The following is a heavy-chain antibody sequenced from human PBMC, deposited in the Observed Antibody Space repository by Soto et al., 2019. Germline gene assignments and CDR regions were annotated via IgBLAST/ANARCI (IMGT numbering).Heavy chain of an antibody. CDR2: FSWNSGRI. CDR1: GLTFEDYA. CDR3: VKNLDCTRTTCRDGYSGMDV. D-gene: IGHD2-2*01. V-gene: IGHV3-9*01. J-gene: IGHJ6*02. Sequence: GGPLRFSCAASGLTFEDYAIHGVRQRPGKGLGWFAGFSWNSGRIDHANSVKGRFTFSRDNAWNSLYLQMSSLRPEDTAWYYCVKNLDCTRTTCRDGYSGMDVWGQGTTVTVSS.